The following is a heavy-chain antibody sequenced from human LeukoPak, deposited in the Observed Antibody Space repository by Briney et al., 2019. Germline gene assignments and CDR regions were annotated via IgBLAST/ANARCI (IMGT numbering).Heavy chain of an antibody. CDR2: INRSSSYI. J-gene: IGHJ4*02. CDR3: ARDFIVVVPAANYFDY. Sequence: GGSLRLSCAASGFTFSSYSMNWVRQAPGKGLEWVSSINRSSSYIYYANSVKGRFTISRDNAKNSLYLQMNSLRAEDTAVYYCARDFIVVVPAANYFDYWGQGTLVTVSS. CDR1: GFTFSSYS. V-gene: IGHV3-21*01. D-gene: IGHD2-2*01.